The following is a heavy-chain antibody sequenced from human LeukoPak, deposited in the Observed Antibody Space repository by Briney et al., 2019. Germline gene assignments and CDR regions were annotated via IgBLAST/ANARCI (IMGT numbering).Heavy chain of an antibody. J-gene: IGHJ4*02. CDR1: GGSITSGGYS. D-gene: IGHD1-26*01. V-gene: IGHV4-30-2*01. Sequence: SESLSLTCAVSGGSITSGGYSWNWIRQPPGKGLEWIGYSYHSGSMYYNPSLQSRVTISVDRSKNQISLRLTYATAADTAVYYCARGGIVGGTFDYWGQGTLVAVSS. CDR2: SYHSGSM. CDR3: ARGGIVGGTFDY.